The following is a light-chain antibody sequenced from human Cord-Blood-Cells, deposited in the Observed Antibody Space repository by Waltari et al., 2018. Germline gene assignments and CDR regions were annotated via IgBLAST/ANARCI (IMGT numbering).Light chain of an antibody. CDR1: KLGDKY. CDR2: QDS. J-gene: IGLJ3*02. Sequence: SYELTQPPSVSVSPGQTASITCSGDKLGDKYACWYQQKPGQSPVLVIYQDSKRPSGIPERLSGSNSGNTATLTISGTQAMDEADYYCQAWDSSNWVFGGGTKLTVL. V-gene: IGLV3-1*01. CDR3: QAWDSSNWV.